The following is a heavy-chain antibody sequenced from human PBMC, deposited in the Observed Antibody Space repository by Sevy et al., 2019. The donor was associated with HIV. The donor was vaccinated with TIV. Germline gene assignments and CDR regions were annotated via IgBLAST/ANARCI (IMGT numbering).Heavy chain of an antibody. CDR1: GFTFSSYG. V-gene: IGHV3-33*01. CDR2: IWYDGSNK. Sequence: GGSLRLSCAASGFTFSSYGMHWVRQAPGKGLEWVAVIWYDGSNKYYADSVKGRFTISRDNSKNTLYLQMNSLRAEDTAVYYCARDPSTYYYDSRGHRFDYWGQGTLVTVSS. D-gene: IGHD3-22*01. J-gene: IGHJ4*02. CDR3: ARDPSTYYYDSRGHRFDY.